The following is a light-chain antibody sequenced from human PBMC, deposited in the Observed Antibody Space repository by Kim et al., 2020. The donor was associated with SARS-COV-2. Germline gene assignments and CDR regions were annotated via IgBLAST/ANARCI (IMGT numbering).Light chain of an antibody. CDR1: QKIGNS. V-gene: IGKV1-5*03. J-gene: IGKJ2*01. CDR2: KAA. Sequence: SASVGVRVSITCRASQKIGNSLAWYQQKLGKAPKLLIYKAASLQSGVPSRFSGSGSGTEFTLSISSLQPDDFATYYCQHYNNYPYTFGQGTKLEI. CDR3: QHYNNYPYT.